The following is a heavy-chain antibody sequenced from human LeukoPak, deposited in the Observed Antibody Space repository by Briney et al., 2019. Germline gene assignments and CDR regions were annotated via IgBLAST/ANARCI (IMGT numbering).Heavy chain of an antibody. Sequence: GGSLRLSCAASGFTFDDYAMHWVRQAPGKGLEWVSGISWNSGSIGYADSVKGRFTISRDNAKNSLYLQMNSLRAEDTALYYCAKDITYYYDSSGLLDYWGQGTLVTVSS. CDR1: GFTFDDYA. J-gene: IGHJ4*02. CDR2: ISWNSGSI. CDR3: AKDITYYYDSSGLLDY. V-gene: IGHV3-9*01. D-gene: IGHD3-22*01.